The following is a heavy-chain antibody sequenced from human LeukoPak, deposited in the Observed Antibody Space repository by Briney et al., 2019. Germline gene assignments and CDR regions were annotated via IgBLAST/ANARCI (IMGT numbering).Heavy chain of an antibody. Sequence: PGGSLRLSCAASGFTFSSYAMSWVRQAPGKGLEWVSAISGSGGSTYYADSVKGRFTISRDNSKNTLYLQMNSLRAEDTAVYYCAKDSAHYVDTAMAKDYWGQGTLVTVSS. CDR3: AKDSAHYVDTAMAKDY. V-gene: IGHV3-23*01. J-gene: IGHJ4*02. D-gene: IGHD5-18*01. CDR2: ISGSGGST. CDR1: GFTFSSYA.